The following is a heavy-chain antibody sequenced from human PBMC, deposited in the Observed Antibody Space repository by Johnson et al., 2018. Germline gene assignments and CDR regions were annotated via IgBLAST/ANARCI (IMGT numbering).Heavy chain of an antibody. CDR1: GITFSSYW. CDR3: VRHSDPYYYYYMDV. CDR2: INSDGGST. Sequence: EVQLVESGGGLVQPGGSLRLSCAASGITFSSYWMHWVRQVPGKGLVWVSRINSDGGSTRYADSVKGRFTISRDNAKNTLYLQMNSLRVEDTAMYYCVRHSDPYYYYYMDVWGKGTTVTVSS. V-gene: IGHV3-74*01. D-gene: IGHD6-13*01. J-gene: IGHJ6*03.